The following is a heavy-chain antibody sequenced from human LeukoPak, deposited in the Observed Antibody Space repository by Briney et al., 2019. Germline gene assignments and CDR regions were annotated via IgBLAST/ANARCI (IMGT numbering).Heavy chain of an antibody. J-gene: IGHJ4*02. CDR1: GFTFSSYA. V-gene: IGHV3-30-3*01. Sequence: AGGSLRLSCAASGFTFSSYAMHWVRQAPGKGLEWVAVISYDGSNKYYADSVKGRFTISRDNSKNTLYLQMSSLRAEDTAVYYCAGEKGSVLDYWGQGTLVTVSS. CDR3: AGEKGSVLDY. CDR2: ISYDGSNK. D-gene: IGHD3-10*01.